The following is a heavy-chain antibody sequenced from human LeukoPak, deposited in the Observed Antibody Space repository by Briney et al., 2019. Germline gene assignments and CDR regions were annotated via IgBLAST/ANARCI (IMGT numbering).Heavy chain of an antibody. D-gene: IGHD3-10*01. Sequence: SETLSLTCTVSGGSISSSSYYWGWIRQPPGKGLEWIGSIYYSGSTYYNPSLKSRVTISVDTSKNQFSLKLSSVTAADTAVYYCARGRPSRTRFGELLCFDYWGQGTLVTVSS. CDR3: ARGRPSRTRFGELLCFDY. CDR2: IYYSGST. J-gene: IGHJ4*02. V-gene: IGHV4-39*01. CDR1: GGSISSSSYY.